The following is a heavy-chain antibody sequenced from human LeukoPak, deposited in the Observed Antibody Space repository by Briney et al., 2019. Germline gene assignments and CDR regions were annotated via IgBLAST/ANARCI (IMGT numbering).Heavy chain of an antibody. CDR1: GFVVSTNY. V-gene: IGHV3-53*01. Sequence: LAGGSLRLSCAASGFVVSTNYVTWVRQPPGKGLEWVSVIYKDGRTFYTDSVKGRFTISRDNSKNTVYLPMSSLRVEDTAVYYCAKSLTYYHENSDSIWGQGTLVTVSS. CDR3: AKSLTYYHENSDSI. D-gene: IGHD3-22*01. CDR2: IYKDGRT. J-gene: IGHJ4*02.